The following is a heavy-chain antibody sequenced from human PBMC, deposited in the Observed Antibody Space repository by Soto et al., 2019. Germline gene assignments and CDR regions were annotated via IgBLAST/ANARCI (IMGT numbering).Heavy chain of an antibody. CDR1: GFTFSSYG. J-gene: IGHJ6*02. CDR3: AKDSLNYYDSSGYYNNYYGMDV. V-gene: IGHV3-30*18. Sequence: QVQLVESGGGVVQPGRSLRLSCAASGFTFSSYGMHWVRQAPGKGLEWVAVISYDGSNKYYADSVKGRFTISRDNSKNTLYLQMNSLRAEDTAGYYCAKDSLNYYDSSGYYNNYYGMDVWGQGTTVTVSS. D-gene: IGHD3-22*01. CDR2: ISYDGSNK.